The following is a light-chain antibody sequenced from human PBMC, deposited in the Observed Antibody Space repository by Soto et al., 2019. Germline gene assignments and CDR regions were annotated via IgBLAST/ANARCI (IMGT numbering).Light chain of an antibody. CDR1: QGISSY. CDR2: AAS. J-gene: IGKJ1*01. Sequence: IQMTQSPSSPSASVGDRVTITCRASQGISSYLAWYQQKPGKAPKLLIYAASTLQSGVPSRFSGSGSGTDFTLTIRSLQPEDFATYYCQQLNSYPWTFGQGTKVDIK. V-gene: IGKV1-9*01. CDR3: QQLNSYPWT.